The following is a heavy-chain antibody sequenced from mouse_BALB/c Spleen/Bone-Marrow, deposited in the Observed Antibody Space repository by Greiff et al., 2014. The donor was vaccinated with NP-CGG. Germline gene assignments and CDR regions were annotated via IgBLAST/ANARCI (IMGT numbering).Heavy chain of an antibody. CDR3: AGYCNDSGSFAY. CDR2: IVPANDIP. J-gene: IGHJ3*01. V-gene: IGHV14-3*02. D-gene: IGHD1-2*01. CDR1: GFNFKDTY. Sequence: VQLQQPGAELVKPGASVKLSCTASGFNFKDTYMPWVKQRPEQGLEWIGRIVPANDIPKYDPKFKGKATITADTSSNTAYLQLSSLTTEDTDVYYCAGYCNDSGSFAYWGQGTMVTVSA.